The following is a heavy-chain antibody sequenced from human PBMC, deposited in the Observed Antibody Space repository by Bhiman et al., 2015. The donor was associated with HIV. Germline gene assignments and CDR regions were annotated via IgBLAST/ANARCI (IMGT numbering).Heavy chain of an antibody. D-gene: IGHD1-26*01. V-gene: IGHV3-NL1*01. CDR2: IYSGGST. CDR3: ARDRSGSYLQYYFDY. Sequence: QVQLVESGGGVVQPGRSLRLSCAASGFTFSNYGMHWVRQAPGKGLEWVSVIYSGGSTYYADSVKGRFTISRDNSKNTLYLQMNSLRAEDTAVYYCARDRSGSYLQYYFDYWGQGTLVTVSS. J-gene: IGHJ4*02. CDR1: GFTFSNYG.